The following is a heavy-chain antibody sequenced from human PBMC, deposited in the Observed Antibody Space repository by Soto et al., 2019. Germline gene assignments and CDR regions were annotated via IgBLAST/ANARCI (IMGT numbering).Heavy chain of an antibody. CDR1: GGSISSSSYY. Sequence: PSETLSLTCTVSGGSISSSSYYWGWIRQPPGKGLEWIGSIYYSGSTYYNPSLKSRVTISVDTSKNQFSLKLSSVTAADTAVYYCARDRPAELLMVRGVIDYWGQGTLVTVYS. V-gene: IGHV4-39*02. CDR2: IYYSGST. D-gene: IGHD3-10*01. J-gene: IGHJ4*02. CDR3: ARDRPAELLMVRGVIDY.